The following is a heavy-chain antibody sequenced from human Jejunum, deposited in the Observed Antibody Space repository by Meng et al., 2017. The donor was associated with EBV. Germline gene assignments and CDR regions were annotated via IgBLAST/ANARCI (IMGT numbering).Heavy chain of an antibody. V-gene: IGHV2-5*02. CDR3: AHKGSGSYPLDY. Sequence: HIPFKYCCPTPVKPTPPLTLTFTFSGFSLTTNGVVVGWIRQPPGKALEWLAVIYWDDSRLYSPSLNSRLTITKDTSKSQVVLTMTDMDPVDTATYYCAHKGSGSYPLDYWGQGTLVTVSS. D-gene: IGHD1-26*01. J-gene: IGHJ4*02. CDR1: GFSLTTNGVV. CDR2: IYWDDSR.